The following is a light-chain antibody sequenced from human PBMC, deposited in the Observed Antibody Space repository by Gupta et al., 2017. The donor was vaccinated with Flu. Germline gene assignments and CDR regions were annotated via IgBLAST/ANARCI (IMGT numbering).Light chain of an antibody. V-gene: IGKV1-39*01. CDR1: QSISSY. J-gene: IGKJ1*01. CDR2: AAS. Sequence: PSSLSASVGDRVTITCRASQSISSYLNWYQQKPGKAPKLLIYAASRVQSGVPPRFSGSGSGTDFTLTISRLQPEDFATYYCQQRDSTPRTFGQGTKVEIK. CDR3: QQRDSTPRT.